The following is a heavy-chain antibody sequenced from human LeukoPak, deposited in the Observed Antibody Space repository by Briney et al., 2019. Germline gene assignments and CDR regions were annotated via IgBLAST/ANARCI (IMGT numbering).Heavy chain of an antibody. J-gene: IGHJ4*02. Sequence: SETLSLTCTVSGYSISSGYYWGWIRQPPGRGLEWIGYIYYSGRTSYNPSLKSRVTISVDTSKNQFSLRLSSVTAADTAVYYCARGQKYRSGYTVTELGSGYFDYWGQGPLVTVSS. D-gene: IGHD5-18*01. V-gene: IGHV4-61*01. CDR2: IYYSGRT. CDR3: ARGQKYRSGYTVTELGSGYFDY. CDR1: GYSISSGYY.